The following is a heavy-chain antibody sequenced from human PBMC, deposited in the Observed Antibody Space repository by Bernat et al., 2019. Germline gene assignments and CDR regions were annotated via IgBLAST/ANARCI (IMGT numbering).Heavy chain of an antibody. CDR2: ISAYNGNT. D-gene: IGHD6-13*01. J-gene: IGHJ5*02. CDR3: ARERGIAAAGLSFDP. CDR1: GYTFTSYG. Sequence: QVQLVQSGAEVKKPGASVKVSCKASGYTFTSYGISWVRQAPGTGLELMGWISAYNGNTNYAKKLQGRVTMTTDTSTSTAYMELRSLRSDDTAVYYCARERGIAAAGLSFDPWGQGTLVTVSS. V-gene: IGHV1-18*01.